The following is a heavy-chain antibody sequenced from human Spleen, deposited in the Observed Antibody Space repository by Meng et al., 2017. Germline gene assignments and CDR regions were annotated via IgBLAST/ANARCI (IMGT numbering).Heavy chain of an antibody. D-gene: IGHD6-19*01. CDR1: GYMFTTYA. CDR2: ITPGSGNT. Sequence: QVQLVHSGAEGKKPGASVKVSCKASGYMFTTYAMHWVRQAPGQSLEWMGWITPGSGNTKYSQKFQGRLTITTDTSASTAYMELSTLRSEDTAVYYCARDFTSGSSGDPWGQGTLVTVSS. J-gene: IGHJ5*02. CDR3: ARDFTSGSSGDP. V-gene: IGHV1-3*01.